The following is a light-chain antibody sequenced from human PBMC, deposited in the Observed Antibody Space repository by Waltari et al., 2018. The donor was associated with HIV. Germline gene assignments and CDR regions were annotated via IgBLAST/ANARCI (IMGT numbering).Light chain of an antibody. Sequence: QAGLTQPPSVSKALRQTATLTRTGDSHNVGHEGATRLQHHQGHPPKLLSYRNNNRPSGISERFSASRSGSTASLTITGIQPEDEADYYCSAWDSSLSGWVFGGGTKLTVL. J-gene: IGLJ3*02. CDR1: SHNVGHEG. CDR3: SAWDSSLSGWV. CDR2: RNN. V-gene: IGLV10-54*04.